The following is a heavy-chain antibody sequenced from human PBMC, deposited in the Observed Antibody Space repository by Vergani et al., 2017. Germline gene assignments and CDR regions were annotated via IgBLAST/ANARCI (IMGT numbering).Heavy chain of an antibody. CDR3: ARTKDYYGMDV. CDR2: IIPISGTT. Sequence: QVQLVQSGAEVKKPGSSVRVSCRTSGYIFSDYAISWVRRAPGQGLEWIGGIIPISGTTIYAQKFRDTVTMTADGATSIASLTLNSLRSEHTAVYYCARTKDYYGMDVWRQGTTVTVS. CDR1: GYIFSDYA. V-gene: IGHV1-69*13. J-gene: IGHJ6*02.